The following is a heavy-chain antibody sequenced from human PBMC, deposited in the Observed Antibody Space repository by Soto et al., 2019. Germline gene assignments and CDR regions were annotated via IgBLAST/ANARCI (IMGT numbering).Heavy chain of an antibody. CDR2: ISPSSGHI. CDR1: GFTFSSCT. D-gene: IGHD2-15*01. J-gene: IGHJ6*02. Sequence: EVHLVESGGGLVKPGGSLRLSCAVSGFTFSSCTMNWVRQAPGKGLEWVSSISPSSGHIYYADSVKGRFTFSRDNAKNSLFLQMNSLRGEDTAVYYCSGCSGGACHKNYGMDVWGQGTTVTVSS. V-gene: IGHV3-21*06. CDR3: SGCSGGACHKNYGMDV.